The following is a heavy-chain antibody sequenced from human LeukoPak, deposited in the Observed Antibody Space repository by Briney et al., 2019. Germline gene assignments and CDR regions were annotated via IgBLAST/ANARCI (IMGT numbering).Heavy chain of an antibody. V-gene: IGHV3-21*01. CDR1: GFTFSSYG. Sequence: GRSLRLSCAASGFTFSSYGMNWVRQAPGKGLEWVSYIRSTSSHIDYADSVKGRFTISRDNAKNSVYLQMNSLRVEDTAVYYCARDYGDLPARVPYFDYWGQGTLVTVSS. D-gene: IGHD4-17*01. CDR3: ARDYGDLPARVPYFDY. J-gene: IGHJ4*02. CDR2: IRSTSSHI.